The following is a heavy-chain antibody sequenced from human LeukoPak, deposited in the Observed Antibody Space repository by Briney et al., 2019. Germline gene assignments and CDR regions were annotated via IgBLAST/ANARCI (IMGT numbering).Heavy chain of an antibody. CDR1: GFTFSSYA. CDR2: ISVSGGST. D-gene: IGHD6-13*01. CDR3: ANNPPRIAAAGVNPLLTG. J-gene: IGHJ4*02. V-gene: IGHV3-23*01. Sequence: GGSLRLSCAASGFTFSSYAMSWVRQAPGKGLEWVSAISVSGGSTYYADSVKGRFTLSRDNSKKTLYLQTNSLRAEDTAVYYCANNPPRIAAAGVNPLLTGWGQGTLVTVSS.